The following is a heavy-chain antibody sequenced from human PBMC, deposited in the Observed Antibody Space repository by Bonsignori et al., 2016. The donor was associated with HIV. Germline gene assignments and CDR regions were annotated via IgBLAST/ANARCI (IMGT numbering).Heavy chain of an antibody. Sequence: WIRQPPGKGLEWVSYISSSGSTIYYADSVKGRFTISRDNAKNSLYLQMNSLRAEDTAVYYCARYGDADAFDIWGQGTMVTVSS. CDR2: ISSSGSTI. V-gene: IGHV3-11*01. CDR3: ARYGDADAFDI. D-gene: IGHD4-17*01. J-gene: IGHJ3*02.